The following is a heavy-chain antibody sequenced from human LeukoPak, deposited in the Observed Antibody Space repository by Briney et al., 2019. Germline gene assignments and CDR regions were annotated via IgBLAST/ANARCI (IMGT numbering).Heavy chain of an antibody. CDR1: GCSISSGYY. J-gene: IGHJ3*02. D-gene: IGHD3-10*01. CDR2: IYHSGST. CDR3: ARGWFPDI. Sequence: SETLSLICTVSGCSISSGYYWGWIRQPPGKGLEWIGSIYHSGSTYYNPSLKSRVTISVDTSKNQFSLKLSSVTAADTAVYYCARGWFPDIWGQGTMVTVSS. V-gene: IGHV4-38-2*02.